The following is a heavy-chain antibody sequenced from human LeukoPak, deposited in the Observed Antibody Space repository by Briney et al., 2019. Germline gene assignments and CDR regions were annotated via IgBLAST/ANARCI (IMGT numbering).Heavy chain of an antibody. CDR3: AKAASTGTTDY. CDR1: GFTFSNYA. Sequence: GRSLRLSCATSGFTFSNYAIHWVRQAPGKGLEWVANINQGGSEKYYVDSVKGRFIISRDNAENSLYLQLNSLRAEDTAVYYCAKAASTGTTDYWGQGTLVTVSS. D-gene: IGHD1-7*01. V-gene: IGHV3-7*01. J-gene: IGHJ4*02. CDR2: INQGGSEK.